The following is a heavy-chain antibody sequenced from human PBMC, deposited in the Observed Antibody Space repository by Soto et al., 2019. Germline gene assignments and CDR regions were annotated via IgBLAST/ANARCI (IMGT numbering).Heavy chain of an antibody. Sequence: GEAMKVSCTASGYRFTRYCSRWLHPLPGKGLEWMGRIDPSDSYTNYSPSLQGHVTISADKSISTAYLQWSSLKASDTAVYFCARQMFFERGDSWSAYSDVWGQGTTVSVSS. D-gene: IGHD3-3*01. CDR3: ARQMFFERGDSWSAYSDV. V-gene: IGHV5-10-1*01. CDR2: IDPSDSYT. CDR1: GYRFTRYC. J-gene: IGHJ6*02.